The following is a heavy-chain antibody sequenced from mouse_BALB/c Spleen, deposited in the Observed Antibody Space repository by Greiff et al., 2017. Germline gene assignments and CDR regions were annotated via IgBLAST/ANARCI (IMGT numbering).Heavy chain of an antibody. J-gene: IGHJ4*01. Sequence: QVQLQQSGAELARPGASVKMSCKASGYTFTSYTMHWVKQRPGQGLEWIGYINPSSGYTNYNQKFKDKATLTADKSSSTAYMQLSSLTSEDSAVYYCAREGDYGYDAMDYWGQGTSVTVSS. V-gene: IGHV1-4*01. CDR2: INPSSGYT. CDR1: GYTFTSYT. CDR3: AREGDYGYDAMDY. D-gene: IGHD1-2*01.